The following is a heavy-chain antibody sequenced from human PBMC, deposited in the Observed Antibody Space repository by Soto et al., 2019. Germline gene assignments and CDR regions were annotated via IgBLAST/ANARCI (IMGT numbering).Heavy chain of an antibody. CDR1: GAYLTKDY. D-gene: IGHD3-3*01. V-gene: IGHV4-4*07. Sequence: SDALSLTCTVSGAYLTKDYWSWIQQPAGKGLEWIGRISTSGKVVSKASLRSRLTMSVDTSKNQFSLRLTSVTAADSAVYYCARDNNDFWSLYPLAFDFWGQGALVT. CDR3: ARDNNDFWSLYPLAFDF. J-gene: IGHJ4*02. CDR2: ISTSGKV.